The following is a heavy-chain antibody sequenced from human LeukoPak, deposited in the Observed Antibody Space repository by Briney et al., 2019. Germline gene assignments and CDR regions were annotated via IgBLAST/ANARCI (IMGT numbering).Heavy chain of an antibody. D-gene: IGHD3-22*01. CDR1: GGSISSYY. CDR3: AREGHYDTSGYYHWFDP. CDR2: IYYSGST. V-gene: IGHV4-59*01. Sequence: SETLSLTCTVSGGSISSYYWSWIRQPPGKGLEWIGYIYYSGSTNHNPSLKSRVTISVDTSKNQFSLKLSSVTAADTAVYYCAREGHYDTSGYYHWFDPWGQGTLVTVSS. J-gene: IGHJ5*02.